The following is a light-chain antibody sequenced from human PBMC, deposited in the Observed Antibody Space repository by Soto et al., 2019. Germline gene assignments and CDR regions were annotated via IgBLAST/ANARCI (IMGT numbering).Light chain of an antibody. CDR3: QQRSNWPPGALT. CDR1: QSVSSY. J-gene: IGKJ4*01. V-gene: IGKV3-11*01. CDR2: DAS. Sequence: EIVLTQSPATLSLSPGERATLSCRASQSVSSYLAWYQQKPGQAPRLLIYDASNRATGIPARFSGSGSGTAFTLTISILEPEDFAVYYCQQRSNWPPGALTFGGGTKVXIK.